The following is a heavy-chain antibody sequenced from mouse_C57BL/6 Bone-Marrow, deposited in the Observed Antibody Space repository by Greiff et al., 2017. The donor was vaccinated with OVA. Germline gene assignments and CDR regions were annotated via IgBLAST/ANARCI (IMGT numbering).Heavy chain of an antibody. CDR2: INPYNGDT. Sequence: VQLQQSGPELVKPGDSVKISCKASGYSFTGYFMNWVMQSHGKSLAWIGRINPYNGDTFYNQKFKGKATLTVDKSSSTAHMELRSLTSEDSAVYYCAKGGDYEDYAMDYWGQGTSVTVSS. CDR3: AKGGDYEDYAMDY. D-gene: IGHD2-4*01. V-gene: IGHV1-20*01. J-gene: IGHJ4*01. CDR1: GYSFTGYF.